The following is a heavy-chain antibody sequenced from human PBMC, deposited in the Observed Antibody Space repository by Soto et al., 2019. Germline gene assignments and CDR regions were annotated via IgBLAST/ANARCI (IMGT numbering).Heavy chain of an antibody. J-gene: IGHJ6*02. CDR1: GFTFSSYG. D-gene: IGHD3-3*01. V-gene: IGHV3-33*01. CDR2: IWYDGSNK. CDR3: ARDGGKITIFGVPSYYYYGMDV. Sequence: GGSLRISCAASGFTFSSYGMHWVRQAPGKGLEWVAVIWYDGSNKYYADSVKGRFTISRDNSRNTLYLQMNSLRAEDTAVYYCARDGGKITIFGVPSYYYYGMDVWGQGTTVTVS.